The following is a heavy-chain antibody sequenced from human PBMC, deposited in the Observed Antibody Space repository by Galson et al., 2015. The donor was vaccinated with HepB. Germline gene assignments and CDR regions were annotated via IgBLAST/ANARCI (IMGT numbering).Heavy chain of an antibody. V-gene: IGHV3-30*18. D-gene: IGHD3-3*01. CDR3: AKARRYDCWSGYYYYYGMDV. Sequence: SLRLSCAASGITFSRYGMQWVRQAPGKGLEWVATISYDGSYKYYADSVKGRITISRDNSKNTLALQMNSLRGQDTAVYYCAKARRYDCWSGYYYYYGMDVWGQGTTVTVSS. CDR1: GITFSRYG. CDR2: ISYDGSYK. J-gene: IGHJ6*02.